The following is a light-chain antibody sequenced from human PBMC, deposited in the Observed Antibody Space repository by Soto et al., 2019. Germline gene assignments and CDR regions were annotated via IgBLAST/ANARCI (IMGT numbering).Light chain of an antibody. J-gene: IGKJ2*01. Sequence: DVVMTQSPLSLPVTLGQPASISCRSSQSLVSSDGNTYLNWFQQRPGQSPRRLIYKVSNRDSGVPDRFSGSASGTDFTLKVSRVEAEDVGVYYCMQGTHWPPTFGQGTKLEIK. CDR1: QSLVSSDGNTY. CDR3: MQGTHWPPT. CDR2: KVS. V-gene: IGKV2-30*01.